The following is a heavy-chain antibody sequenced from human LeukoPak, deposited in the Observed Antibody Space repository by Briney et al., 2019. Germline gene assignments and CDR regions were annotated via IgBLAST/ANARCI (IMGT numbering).Heavy chain of an antibody. D-gene: IGHD2-8*01. CDR2: IKQDGSEK. Sequence: GGSLRLSCAASGFTFSSYRMSWVRQAPGKGLEWVANIKQDGSEKYYVDSVKGRFTISIDNAKNSLYLQMNSLRAEDTAVYYCAREKYCTNGVCYPVDYWGQGTLVTVSS. J-gene: IGHJ4*02. CDR3: AREKYCTNGVCYPVDY. CDR1: GFTFSSYR. V-gene: IGHV3-7*01.